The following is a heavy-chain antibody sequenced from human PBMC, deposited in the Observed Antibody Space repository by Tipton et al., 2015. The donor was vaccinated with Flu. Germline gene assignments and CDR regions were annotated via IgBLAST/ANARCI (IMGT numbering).Heavy chain of an antibody. CDR3: AKVYCDSTNCYAGRLQFDY. Sequence: TLSLTCAVSGFSISSGYYWGWIRQPRGKGLEWIGGIHHSGTTYYNPSLKSRVTMSVDTSKNQFSLKLSSVTAADTAVYYCAKVYCDSTNCYAGRLQFDYWGQGTLVTVSS. D-gene: IGHD2-2*01. CDR1: GFSISSGYY. CDR2: IHHSGTT. J-gene: IGHJ4*02. V-gene: IGHV4-38-2*01.